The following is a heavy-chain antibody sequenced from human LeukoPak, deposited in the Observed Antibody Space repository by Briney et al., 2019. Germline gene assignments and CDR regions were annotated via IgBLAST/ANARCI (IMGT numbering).Heavy chain of an antibody. J-gene: IGHJ4*02. Sequence: KPSETLSLTCTVSGASISSSNYYWGWIRQPPGKGLEWIGSIYYGGSTYYNPSLKSRVSMSVDTSKDQLSLNLRSVIAADTAVYYCARHSSGWYSFEYWGRGTLVTVFS. V-gene: IGHV4-39*01. CDR1: GASISSSNYY. CDR2: IYYGGST. D-gene: IGHD6-19*01. CDR3: ARHSSGWYSFEY.